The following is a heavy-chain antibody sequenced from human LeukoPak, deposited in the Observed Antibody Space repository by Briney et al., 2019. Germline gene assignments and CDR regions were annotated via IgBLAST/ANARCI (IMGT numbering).Heavy chain of an antibody. CDR1: GFTFGNYA. CDR3: ARGRVVPATRLDY. Sequence: GGSLRLSCVGSGFTFGNYAMHWVRQAPGKGLEWVAVISYDAKYKYYSDSVKGRFTISRDNSRNTLYLEMSGLRSDDTAVYYCARGRVVPATRLDYWGRGTLVTVSS. CDR2: ISYDAKYK. J-gene: IGHJ4*02. V-gene: IGHV3-30*04. D-gene: IGHD2-15*01.